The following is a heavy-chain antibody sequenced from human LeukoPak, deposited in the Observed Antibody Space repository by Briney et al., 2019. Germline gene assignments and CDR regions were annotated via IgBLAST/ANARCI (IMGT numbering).Heavy chain of an antibody. V-gene: IGHV3-30*04. CDR1: GFTFSSFA. CDR3: ARGAARMAEIATIISFEY. Sequence: PGGSLRLSCAASGFTFSSFAMHWVRQAPGKGLEWVAVISYDGSNKKYADSVKGRFTISRDNPKNTVYLQMNSVRAEDTAVYYCARGAARMAEIATIISFEYWGQGTLVTVSS. CDR2: ISYDGSNK. D-gene: IGHD5-24*01. J-gene: IGHJ4*02.